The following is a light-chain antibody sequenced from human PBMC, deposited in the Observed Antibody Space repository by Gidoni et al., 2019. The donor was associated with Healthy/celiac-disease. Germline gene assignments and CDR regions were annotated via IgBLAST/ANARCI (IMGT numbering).Light chain of an antibody. CDR1: PSSSRY. J-gene: IGKJ1*01. V-gene: IGKV1-39*01. Sequence: DIQMTQSPSSLSASVGDRVTIPCRASPSSSRYLNWYQQKPGKAPKLLIYAASSCQSGVPARFSGSGSGTDFTLTISRLQPEDFATYYCQQSYTTPRTFXPXTKVXIK. CDR2: AAS. CDR3: QQSYTTPRT.